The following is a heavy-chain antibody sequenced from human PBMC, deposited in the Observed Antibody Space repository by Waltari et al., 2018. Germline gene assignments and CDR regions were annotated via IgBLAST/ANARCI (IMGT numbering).Heavy chain of an antibody. V-gene: IGHV5-51*01. Sequence: EVQLVQSGTQVKKPGESLRISCKASGYSFSSYWIGWVRQMPGKGMEWMGCIFPRDSDTRYTPSPQGRVTIPADNSTGTAYLQFSSLTASDTAMYFCARELIWPGELGPFDLWGQGTFVSVSS. CDR3: ARELIWPGELGPFDL. J-gene: IGHJ3*01. CDR2: IFPRDSDT. CDR1: GYSFSSYW. D-gene: IGHD1-26*01.